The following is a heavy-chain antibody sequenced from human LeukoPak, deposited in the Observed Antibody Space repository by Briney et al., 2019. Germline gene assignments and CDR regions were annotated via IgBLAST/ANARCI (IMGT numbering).Heavy chain of an antibody. Sequence: PGGSLRLSCAASGFTFSSYWMSWVRQAPGKGLEWVANIKQDGSEKYYVDSVKGRFTISRDNAKNSLYLQMNSLRAEDTAVYYCARGGVVPAPMYYFDYWGQGTLVTVSS. J-gene: IGHJ4*02. CDR2: IKQDGSEK. D-gene: IGHD2-2*01. CDR1: GFTFSSYW. V-gene: IGHV3-7*01. CDR3: ARGGVVPAPMYYFDY.